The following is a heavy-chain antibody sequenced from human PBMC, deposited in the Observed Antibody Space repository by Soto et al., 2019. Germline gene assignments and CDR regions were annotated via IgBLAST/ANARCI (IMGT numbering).Heavy chain of an antibody. CDR2: ISWNSGSI. D-gene: IGHD6-19*01. J-gene: IGHJ4*02. CDR3: AKDMRGTYSSGWPLDY. V-gene: IGHV3-9*01. CDR1: GFPFDDYA. Sequence: GGSLRLSCAASGFPFDDYAMHWVRQAPGKGLEWVSGISWNSGSIGYADSVKGRFTISRDNAKNSLYLQMNSLRAEDTALYYCAKDMRGTYSSGWPLDYWGQGTLVTVSS.